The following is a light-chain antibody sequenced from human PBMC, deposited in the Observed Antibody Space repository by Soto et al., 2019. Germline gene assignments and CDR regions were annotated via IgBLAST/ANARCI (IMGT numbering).Light chain of an antibody. CDR1: HYVSSS. Sequence: DIQMTQSPSTLSASVGDRVTITCRARHYVSSSLAWYQQKPGKAPKLLIYKTSILESGVPSRFSGSASGTEFTLTITSLQPDDFATYWCQQYNTYPWTFGQGTKVEIK. CDR2: KTS. CDR3: QQYNTYPWT. J-gene: IGKJ1*01. V-gene: IGKV1-5*03.